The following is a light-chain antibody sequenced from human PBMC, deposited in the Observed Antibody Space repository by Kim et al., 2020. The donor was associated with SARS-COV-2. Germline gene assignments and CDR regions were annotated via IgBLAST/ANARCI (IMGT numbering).Light chain of an antibody. V-gene: IGLV6-57*03. CDR3: QSYNRDNVI. J-gene: IGLJ2*01. CDR2: EDD. CDR1: SGSIGDNS. Sequence: GQAVTISWSRSSGSIGDNSVQWYQQRPGGVPTTVIYEDDQRPAGVSDRFSGSIDNSSNSASLTISGLRTEDEADYYCQSYNRDNVIFGGGTQLTVL.